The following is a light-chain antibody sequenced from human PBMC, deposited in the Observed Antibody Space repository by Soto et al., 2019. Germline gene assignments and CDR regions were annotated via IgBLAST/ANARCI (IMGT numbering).Light chain of an antibody. CDR1: QSVSSY. J-gene: IGKJ5*01. CDR2: DAS. Sequence: EIVLTQSPATLSLSPGERATLSCRASQSVSSYLAWYQQKPGQAPRLLIYDASNRATGIPARFSGSGSGTDFTLTISSLKPEDFAVYYCQQRSNWPPITFGRGTRLEIK. CDR3: QQRSNWPPIT. V-gene: IGKV3-11*01.